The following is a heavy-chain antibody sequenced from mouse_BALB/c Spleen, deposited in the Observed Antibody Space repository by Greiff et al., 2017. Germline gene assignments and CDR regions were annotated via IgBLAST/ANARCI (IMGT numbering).Heavy chain of an antibody. CDR2: IYPSDSYT. D-gene: IGHD2-4*01. J-gene: IGHJ3*01. CDR1: GYTFTSYW. Sequence: QVHVKQPGAELVRPGASVKLSCKASGYTFTSYWINWVKQRPGQGLEWIGNIYPSDSYTNYNQKFKDKATLTVDKSSSTAYMQLSSPTSEDSAVYYCTRYDDDVAYWGQGTLVTVSA. V-gene: IGHV1-69*02. CDR3: TRYDDDVAY.